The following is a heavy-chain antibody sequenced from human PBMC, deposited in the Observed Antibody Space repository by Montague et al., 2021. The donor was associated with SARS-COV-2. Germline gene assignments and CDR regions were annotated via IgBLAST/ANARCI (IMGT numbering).Heavy chain of an antibody. D-gene: IGHD3-10*01. CDR3: ARDPLDYGLWSSGSYYNVYYYYGMDV. CDR2: ISSSSSYI. V-gene: IGHV3-21*01. CDR1: GFTFSSYS. J-gene: IGHJ6*02. Sequence: SLRLSCAASGFTFSSYSMNWVRQAPGKGLEWVSSISSSSSYIYYADSVKGRFTISRDNAKNSLYLQMNSLRAEDTAVYYCARDPLDYGLWSSGSYYNVYYYYGMDVWGQGTTVTVSS.